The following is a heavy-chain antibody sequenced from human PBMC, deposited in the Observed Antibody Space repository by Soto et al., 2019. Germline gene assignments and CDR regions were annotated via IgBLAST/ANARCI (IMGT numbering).Heavy chain of an antibody. D-gene: IGHD1-1*01. J-gene: IGHJ5*02. V-gene: IGHV4-30-2*01. CDR1: GGSISSGGYS. Sequence: QLQLQESGSGLVRPSQTLSLTCAVSGGSISSGGYSWNGIRQPPGKSLEWIGYIYQNGSTLYNPPLKSHAPITVDKSKHQFSLRLYSVTAADTAVYYCARDQLEGNWFDPWGQGTLVTVSS. CDR3: ARDQLEGNWFDP. CDR2: IYQNGST.